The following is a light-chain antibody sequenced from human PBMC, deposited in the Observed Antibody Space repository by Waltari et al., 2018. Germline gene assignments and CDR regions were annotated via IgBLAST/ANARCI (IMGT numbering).Light chain of an antibody. Sequence: DIVLTQSPDVLAVSPGERAPITCKSSQSPLNNSNEKNYLTWYQQKPGQPPRLLIYWASTRESGVPDRFSGSWSGTDFTLTISSLQAEDVATYYCQQYSSTPWTFGQGTKVEIK. CDR2: WAS. CDR1: QSPLNNSNEKNY. J-gene: IGKJ1*01. CDR3: QQYSSTPWT. V-gene: IGKV4-1*01.